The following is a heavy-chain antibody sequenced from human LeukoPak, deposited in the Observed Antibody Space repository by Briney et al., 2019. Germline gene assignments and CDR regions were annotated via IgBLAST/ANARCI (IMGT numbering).Heavy chain of an antibody. CDR1: GFTFSNYS. V-gene: IGHV3-21*01. CDR2: MTSSSSHI. Sequence: PGGSLRLSCVTSGFTFSNYSMSWVRQTPGKGLEWVSSMTSSSSHIYYADSVRGRFTISRDNAKNSLYLQMNSLRVEDAAIYYCAKGCGGSCYSEFDYWGQGTLVTVSS. CDR3: AKGCGGSCYSEFDY. J-gene: IGHJ4*02. D-gene: IGHD2-15*01.